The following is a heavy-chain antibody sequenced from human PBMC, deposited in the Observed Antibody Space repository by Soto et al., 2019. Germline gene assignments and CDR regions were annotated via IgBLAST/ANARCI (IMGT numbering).Heavy chain of an antibody. V-gene: IGHV3-48*03. CDR2: ISSSGSRI. D-gene: IGHD2-2*01. CDR1: GFTFSSYE. Sequence: EVQLVESGGGLVQPGGSLRLSCAASGFTFSSYEMNWVRQAPGKGLEWVSYISSSGSRIFYADSVKGRFTISRDNAKNSLYLQMNSLRAEDTAVYYCARVGCSSTSCYSIDYWGQGTLVTAS. CDR3: ARVGCSSTSCYSIDY. J-gene: IGHJ4*02.